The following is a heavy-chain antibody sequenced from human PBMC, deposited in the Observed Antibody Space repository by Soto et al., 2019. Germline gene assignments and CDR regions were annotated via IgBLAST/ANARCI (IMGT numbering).Heavy chain of an antibody. CDR3: ASQMGVTGTYENYYGMDV. CDR1: GGTFSSYA. Sequence: QVQLVQSGAEVKKPGSSVKVSCKASGGTFSSYAISWVRQAPGQGLEWMGGLIPIFGTANYAQKFQGRVTIPADESRSTAYMELSSQRSEDTAVYYCASQMGVTGTYENYYGMDVWGQGTTVTVSS. J-gene: IGHJ6*02. CDR2: LIPIFGTA. D-gene: IGHD1-7*01. V-gene: IGHV1-69*12.